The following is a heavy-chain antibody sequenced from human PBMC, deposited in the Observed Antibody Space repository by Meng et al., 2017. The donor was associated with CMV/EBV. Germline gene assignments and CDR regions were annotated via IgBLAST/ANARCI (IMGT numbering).Heavy chain of an antibody. CDR1: GFTFSSYW. CDR2: INSDGSST. V-gene: IGHV3-74*01. D-gene: IGHD2-15*01. Sequence: GESLKISCAASGFTFSSYWMHWVRQAPGKGLVWVSRINSDGSSTSYADSVKGRFTISRDNAKNTLYLQMNSLRAEDTAVYYRARAGKDWVGRTVYYDYWGQGTLVTVSS. J-gene: IGHJ4*02. CDR3: ARAGKDWVGRTVYYDY.